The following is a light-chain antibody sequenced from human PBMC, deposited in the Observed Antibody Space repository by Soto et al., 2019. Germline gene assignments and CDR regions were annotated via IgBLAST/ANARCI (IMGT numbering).Light chain of an antibody. CDR3: QHLHTYPYT. CDR1: QGIASY. J-gene: IGKJ2*01. CDR2: AAS. Sequence: IQLTQSPSSLSASVGDRVTVTCRASQGIASYLAWYQQKPGTPPKLLIYAASTLQSGVPSRFSGSGSGTDFTLTISSLRPEDFATYYCQHLHTYPYTFGQGTKLEIK. V-gene: IGKV1-9*01.